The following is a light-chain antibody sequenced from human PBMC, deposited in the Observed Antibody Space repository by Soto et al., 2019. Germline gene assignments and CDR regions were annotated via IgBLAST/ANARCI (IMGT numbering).Light chain of an antibody. Sequence: EIVLTQSPGTLSLSQGERATLSCRASQSVSSNVAWYQQNPHQAXRLXXXGASTRATGIPARFSGSGSGTEFTLTISSLQAEDFAVYYCQQYNNWPWTFGQGTKVDIK. J-gene: IGKJ1*01. V-gene: IGKV3-15*01. CDR3: QQYNNWPWT. CDR2: GAS. CDR1: QSVSSN.